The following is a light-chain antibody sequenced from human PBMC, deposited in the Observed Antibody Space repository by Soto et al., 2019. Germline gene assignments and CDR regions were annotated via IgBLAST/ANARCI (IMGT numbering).Light chain of an antibody. J-gene: IGLJ2*01. V-gene: IGLV2-14*01. CDR2: EVI. CDR3: SSYTTSSALV. Sequence: QSALTQPASVSGSPGQSITISCTGTSSDVGGYNYVSWYQQHPGKAPKLMIYEVIKRPSGVSHRFSGSKSGNTASLTISGLQTEDEADYYCSSYTTSSALVFGGGTKSPS. CDR1: SSDVGGYNY.